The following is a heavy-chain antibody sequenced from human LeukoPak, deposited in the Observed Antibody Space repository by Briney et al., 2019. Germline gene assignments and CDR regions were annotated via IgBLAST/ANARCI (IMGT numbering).Heavy chain of an antibody. CDR3: ARDRGVNDYVWGSYRYTEN. J-gene: IGHJ4*02. Sequence: GGSLRLSCAASGFTFSSYSINWVRQAPGKGLEWVSSISSSSSYIYYADSVKGRFTISRDNAKNSLYLQMNSLRAEDTAVYYCARDRGVNDYVWGSYRYTENWGQGTLVTVSS. D-gene: IGHD3-16*02. V-gene: IGHV3-21*01. CDR1: GFTFSSYS. CDR2: ISSSSSYI.